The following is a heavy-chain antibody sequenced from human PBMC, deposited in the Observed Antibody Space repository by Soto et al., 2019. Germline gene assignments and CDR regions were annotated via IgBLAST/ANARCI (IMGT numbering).Heavy chain of an antibody. CDR2: ISYDGSNK. CDR3: ARIDSSWYRYYYYGMDV. V-gene: IGHV3-30-3*01. CDR1: GFTFSSYA. Sequence: LRLSCAASGFTFSSYAMHWVRQAPGKGLEWVAVISYDGSNKYYADSVKGRFTISRDNSKSTLYLQMNSLRAEDTAVYYCARIDSSWYRYYYYGMDVWGQGTTVTVSS. D-gene: IGHD6-13*01. J-gene: IGHJ6*02.